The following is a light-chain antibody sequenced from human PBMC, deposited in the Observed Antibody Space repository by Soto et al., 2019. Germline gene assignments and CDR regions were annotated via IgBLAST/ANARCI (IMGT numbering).Light chain of an antibody. CDR2: NNN. CDR1: SSNIGAGYD. CDR3: QSYDSSLGGSYV. Sequence: QSVLTQPPSVSGAPGQRVTISCTGSSSNIGAGYDVHWYQRLPGTAPKVLIYNNNNRPSGVPDRFSGSKSGTSASLAITGLQAEDEADYYGQSYDSSLGGSYVFGTGTKLTVL. V-gene: IGLV1-40*01. J-gene: IGLJ1*01.